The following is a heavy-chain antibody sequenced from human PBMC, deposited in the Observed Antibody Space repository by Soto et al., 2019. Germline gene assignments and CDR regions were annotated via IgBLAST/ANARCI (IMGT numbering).Heavy chain of an antibody. J-gene: IGHJ5*02. CDR2: SRNKANSYTT. CDR3: TRVVYRGSFDP. V-gene: IGHV3-72*01. CDR1: GFTFSSYS. Sequence: GGSLRLSCAASGFTFSSYSMNWVRQAPGKGLEWVGRSRNKANSYTTEYAASVKGRFTISRDDSKNSLFLQMNSLKTEDTAVYYCTRVVYRGSFDPWGQGTLVTVSS. D-gene: IGHD3-10*01.